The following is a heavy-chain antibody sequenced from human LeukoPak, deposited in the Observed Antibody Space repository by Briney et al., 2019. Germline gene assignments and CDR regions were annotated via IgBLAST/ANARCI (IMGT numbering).Heavy chain of an antibody. Sequence: GGSLRLSCAASGFTFSSYAMSWVCQAPGKGLEWVSAISGSGGSTYYADSVKGRFTISRDNSKNTLYLQMNSLRAEDTAVYYCAKDTDLAVAGQSFDYWGQGTLVTVSS. CDR3: AKDTDLAVAGQSFDY. CDR1: GFTFSSYA. V-gene: IGHV3-23*01. J-gene: IGHJ4*02. D-gene: IGHD6-19*01. CDR2: ISGSGGST.